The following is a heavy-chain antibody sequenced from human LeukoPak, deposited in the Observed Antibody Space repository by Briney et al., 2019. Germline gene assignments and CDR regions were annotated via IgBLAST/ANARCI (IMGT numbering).Heavy chain of an antibody. Sequence: GGSLRLSCAASGFTVSNNYMSWVRQAPGEGLEWVSFIYDTGETYYTDSVKGRITISRDNSKNTLYLQMNSLRAEDTAVYYCAKLVGATTEYFQHWGQGTLVTVSS. CDR1: GFTVSNNY. D-gene: IGHD1-26*01. CDR3: AKLVGATTEYFQH. V-gene: IGHV3-53*01. CDR2: IYDTGET. J-gene: IGHJ1*01.